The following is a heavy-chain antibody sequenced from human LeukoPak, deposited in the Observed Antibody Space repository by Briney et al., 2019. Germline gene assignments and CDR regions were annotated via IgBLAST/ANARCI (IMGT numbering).Heavy chain of an antibody. CDR2: IYHSGST. CDR3: ARVGQIAAAGTFDY. Sequence: PSQTLSLTCAVSGGSISSGGYSWSWIRQPPGKGLECLGYIYHSGSTYYNPSLKSRVTISVDTSKNQFSLKLNSVTAADTAVYYCARVGQIAAAGTFDYWGQGTLVTVSS. J-gene: IGHJ4*02. V-gene: IGHV4-30-2*01. D-gene: IGHD6-13*01. CDR1: GGSISSGGYS.